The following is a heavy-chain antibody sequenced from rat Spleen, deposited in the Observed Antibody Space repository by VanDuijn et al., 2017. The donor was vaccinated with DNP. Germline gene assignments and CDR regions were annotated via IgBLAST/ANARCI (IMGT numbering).Heavy chain of an antibody. CDR3: ARHGRRVFDY. J-gene: IGHJ2*01. Sequence: EVQLVESGGGFVQPGRSLKLSCAASGFTFSDYYMAWVRQAPTKGLELVAYISYAGGSTYHGDSVKGRFTISRDNAESNLYLQMNSLRSEDMATYFCARHGRRVFDYWGQGVMVTVSS. CDR1: GFTFSDYY. V-gene: IGHV5-22*01. CDR2: ISYAGGST. D-gene: IGHD1-11*01.